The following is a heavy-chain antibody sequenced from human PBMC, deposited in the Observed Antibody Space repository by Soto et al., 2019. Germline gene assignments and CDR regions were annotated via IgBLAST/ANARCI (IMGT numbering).Heavy chain of an antibody. CDR3: AKERCLTNTCSWDVGNGMDV. V-gene: IGHV3-30*18. CDR2: ISYDGSNK. CDR1: GFTFSNYA. J-gene: IGHJ6*02. D-gene: IGHD2-8*01. Sequence: QVQLVESGGGVVQPGRSLRLSCAASGFTFSNYAMHWVRQAPGKGLEWVAMISYDGSNKYYADSVKGRFTISRDNSKDTXYXXMNSLTAEDTAVFYCAKERCLTNTCSWDVGNGMDVWGQGTTVTVSS.